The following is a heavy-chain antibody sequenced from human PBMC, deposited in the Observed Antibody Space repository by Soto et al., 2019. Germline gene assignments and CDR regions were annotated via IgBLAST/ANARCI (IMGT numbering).Heavy chain of an antibody. CDR2: IHYNGNT. Sequence: PSETLSLTCTVSGGSISSYYWSWVRQPPGKGLEWIGNIHYNGNTKYNPSLKSRVSMSVDTSKNQFSLRLISVTAADTAKYFFDSSDYTTNWFDPWGQGTLVTVSS. D-gene: IGHD3-22*01. J-gene: IGHJ5*02. V-gene: IGHV4-59*01. CDR3: DSSDYTTNWFDP. CDR1: GGSISSYY.